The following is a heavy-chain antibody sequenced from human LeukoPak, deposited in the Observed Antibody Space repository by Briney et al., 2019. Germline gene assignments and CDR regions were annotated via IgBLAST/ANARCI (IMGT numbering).Heavy chain of an antibody. CDR3: ERGVGSNWHYFDY. J-gene: IGHJ4*02. CDR2: ISGRGGSP. D-gene: IGHD6-13*01. Sequence: GGSLRLSCAASGFTFSSYGMSWVRQAPGKGLEWVSAISGRGGSPYYADSVQGRFTISRDNSKNTLYLQMNSLRAEDTAIYYRERGVGSNWHYFDYWGQGTLVTVSS. CDR1: GFTFSSYG. V-gene: IGHV3-23*01.